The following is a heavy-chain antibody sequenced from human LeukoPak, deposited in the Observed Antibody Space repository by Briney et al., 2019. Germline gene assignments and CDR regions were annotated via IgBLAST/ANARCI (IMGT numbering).Heavy chain of an antibody. Sequence: PGGSLRLSCVASGFTFSSYVMSWVRQAPGKGLEWVSGISGSGSSTYYADSVKGRFTISRDNAKNSLYLQMNSLRAEDTAVYYCARIVVPAAMQGGWFDPWGQGTLVTVSS. J-gene: IGHJ5*02. CDR3: ARIVVPAAMQGGWFDP. CDR2: ISGSGSST. CDR1: GFTFSSYV. V-gene: IGHV3-23*01. D-gene: IGHD2-2*01.